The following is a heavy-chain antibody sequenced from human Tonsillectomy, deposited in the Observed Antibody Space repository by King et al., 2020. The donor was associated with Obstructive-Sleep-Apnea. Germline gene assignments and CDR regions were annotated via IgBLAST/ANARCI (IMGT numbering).Heavy chain of an antibody. CDR1: GLTFTSFW. CDR3: ARDGARDCGDGSCPPL. V-gene: IGHV3-74*01. CDR2: INSDGRSI. D-gene: IGHD2-15*01. J-gene: IGHJ1*01. Sequence: EEQLVESGGGLVQPGGSLRLSCEASGLTFTSFWMHWVRQAPGKGLVWVSRINSDGRSINYADFVKGRFTISRDNARNTLYLQMNSLRAEDTAVYYCARDGARDCGDGSCPPLWGQGTLVTVAS.